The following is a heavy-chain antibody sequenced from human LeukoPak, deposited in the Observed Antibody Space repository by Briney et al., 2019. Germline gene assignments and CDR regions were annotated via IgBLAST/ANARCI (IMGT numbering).Heavy chain of an antibody. Sequence: GGSLRLSCAASGFTFSNAWMSWVRQAPGKGLVWVSSISSSSSYIYYADSVKGRFTISRDNAKNSLYLQMNSLRAEDTAVYYCAKDVLYSSSSLDAFDIWGQGTMVTVSS. CDR1: GFTFSNAW. J-gene: IGHJ3*02. CDR2: ISSSSSYI. CDR3: AKDVLYSSSSLDAFDI. D-gene: IGHD6-6*01. V-gene: IGHV3-21*01.